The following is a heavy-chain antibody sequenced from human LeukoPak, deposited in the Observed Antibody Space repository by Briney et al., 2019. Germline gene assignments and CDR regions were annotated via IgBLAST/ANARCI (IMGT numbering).Heavy chain of an antibody. CDR3: AKDYSGYDPYFDY. V-gene: IGHV3-23*01. CDR2: ISGSGGST. Sequence: GGSLRLSCAASGFTFSSYAISWVRQAPGKGLEWVSGISGSGGSTYYADSVRGRFTISRDNSNNTLYLQMNSLRAEDTAVYYCAKDYSGYDPYFDYRGQGTLVTVSS. D-gene: IGHD5-12*01. CDR1: GFTFSSYA. J-gene: IGHJ4*02.